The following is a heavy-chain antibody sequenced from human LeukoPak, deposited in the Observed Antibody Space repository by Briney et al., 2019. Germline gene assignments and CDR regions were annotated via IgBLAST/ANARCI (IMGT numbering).Heavy chain of an antibody. CDR3: ARDHRITMVRGVTGMDV. Sequence: GGSRRLSCAASGFTFSSYSMNWVRQAPGRGLEWVSSISSSSSYIYYADSVKGRFTISRDNAKNSLYLQMNSLRAEDTAVYYCARDHRITMVRGVTGMDVWGQGTTVTVSS. D-gene: IGHD3-10*01. J-gene: IGHJ6*02. CDR1: GFTFSSYS. CDR2: ISSSSSYI. V-gene: IGHV3-21*01.